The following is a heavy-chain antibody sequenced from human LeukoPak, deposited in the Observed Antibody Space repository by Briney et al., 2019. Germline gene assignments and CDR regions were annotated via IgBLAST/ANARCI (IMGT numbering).Heavy chain of an antibody. D-gene: IGHD5-18*01. CDR1: GFTFSKYP. Sequence: PGGSLRLSCAASGFTFSKYPMHWVRQAPGKGLEWVAVISYDVGSNTYYADSVKGRFTISRDNFKNTLYLQMNSLRAEDTAVYYCARLNLGYGYFLEATKRDYWGQGTLVTVSS. J-gene: IGHJ4*02. V-gene: IGHV3-30-3*01. CDR3: ARLNLGYGYFLEATKRDY. CDR2: ISYDVGSNT.